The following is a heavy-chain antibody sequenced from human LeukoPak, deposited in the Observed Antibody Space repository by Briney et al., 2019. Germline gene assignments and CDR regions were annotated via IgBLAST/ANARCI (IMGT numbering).Heavy chain of an antibody. D-gene: IGHD5-18*01. CDR3: ARDEYNSGYLKALDY. CDR2: ISTSSSYI. Sequence: GGSLRLSCAASGFTFSIYSMNWVRQAPGKGLEWVSSISTSSSYIYYADSVKGRFTISRDNAKNSLYLQMNSLRAEDTAVYYCARDEYNSGYLKALDYWGQGTLLTVSS. J-gene: IGHJ4*02. CDR1: GFTFSIYS. V-gene: IGHV3-21*01.